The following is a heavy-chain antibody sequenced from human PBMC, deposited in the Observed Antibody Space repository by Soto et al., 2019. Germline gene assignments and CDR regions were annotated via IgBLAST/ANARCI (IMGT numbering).Heavy chain of an antibody. D-gene: IGHD3-22*01. V-gene: IGHV1-18*01. J-gene: IGHJ6*02. Sequence: SVKVSCKASGYTFTSYGISWVRQAPGQGLEWMGWISAYNGNTNYAQKLQGRVTMTTDTSTSTAYMELRSLRSDDTAVYYCAREYDSSGYYAYYYYGMDVWGQGTTVTVSS. CDR2: ISAYNGNT. CDR3: AREYDSSGYYAYYYYGMDV. CDR1: GYTFTSYG.